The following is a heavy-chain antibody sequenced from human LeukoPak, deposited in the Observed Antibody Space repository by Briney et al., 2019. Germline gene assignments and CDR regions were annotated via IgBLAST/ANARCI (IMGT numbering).Heavy chain of an antibody. CDR1: GYSFTSYW. J-gene: IGHJ6*02. D-gene: IGHD2-2*01. CDR3: ARVRVPAATPGDYYYGMDV. CDR2: IYPGDSDT. Sequence: GESLKISCKGSGYSFTSYWIGWVRQLPGKGLEWMGIIYPGDSDTRYSPSFQGQVTISADKCISTAYLQWSSLKASDTAMYYCARVRVPAATPGDYYYGMDVWGQGTTVTVSS. V-gene: IGHV5-51*01.